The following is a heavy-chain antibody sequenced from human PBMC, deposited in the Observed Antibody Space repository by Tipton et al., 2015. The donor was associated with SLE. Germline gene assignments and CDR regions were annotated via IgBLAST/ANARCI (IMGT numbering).Heavy chain of an antibody. CDR2: VYTGGHT. D-gene: IGHD2-15*01. CDR1: VGSVSRYY. V-gene: IGHV4-4*07. J-gene: IGHJ4*02. Sequence: TLSLTCTVSVGSVSRYYWGWIRQPAGKGLEWIGRVYTGGHTKYNPSLESRVTFSVDTSKGQFSLRLISVTAADTAVYYCVVCSPSGCAYFDYWGQGRLVTVSA. CDR3: VVCSPSGCAYFDY.